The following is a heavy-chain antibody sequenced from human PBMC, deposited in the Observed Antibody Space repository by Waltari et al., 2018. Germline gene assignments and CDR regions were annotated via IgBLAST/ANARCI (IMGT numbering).Heavy chain of an antibody. J-gene: IGHJ2*01. CDR3: TGSLGAGYFDL. D-gene: IGHD4-17*01. CDR1: GFTFSSYW. CDR2: IKQDGSEK. V-gene: IGHV3-7*01. Sequence: EVQLVESGGGLVQPGGSLRLSCAASGFTFSSYWMSWVRQAPGKGLGWVANIKQDGSEKYYVDSVKGRFTISRDNAKNSLYLQMNSLRAEDTAVYYCTGSLGAGYFDLWGRGTLVTVSS.